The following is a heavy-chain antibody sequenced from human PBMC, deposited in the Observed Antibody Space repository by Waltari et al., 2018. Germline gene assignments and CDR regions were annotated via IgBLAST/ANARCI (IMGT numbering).Heavy chain of an antibody. CDR2: VSYDGSNK. V-gene: IGHV3-30-3*01. CDR1: GFTFRSYA. CDR3: ARELYSGSYCWDY. Sequence: QVQLVESGGGVVQPGKSLRLSCAASGFTFRSYAMHWVRQAPGKGLEWVAVVSYDGSNKYYADSVKGRFTISRDNSKNALYVQMNSLRIEDTAVYYCARELYSGSYCWDYWGQGTLVTVSS. J-gene: IGHJ4*02. D-gene: IGHD1-26*01.